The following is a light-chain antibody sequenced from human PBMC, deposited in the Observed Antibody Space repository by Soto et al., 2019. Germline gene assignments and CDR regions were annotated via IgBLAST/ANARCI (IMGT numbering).Light chain of an antibody. J-gene: IGLJ1*01. CDR1: SSDVGSYNY. Sequence: QSALTQPASVSGSPGQSITISCTGTSSDVGSYNYVSWYQQHLGKAPKLMIYEVSNRPSGVSNRFSGSKSGNTASLTISGLQAEDEADYYCSSYTTRSTPLYVFGIGTKVTVL. CDR3: SSYTTRSTPLYV. V-gene: IGLV2-14*01. CDR2: EVS.